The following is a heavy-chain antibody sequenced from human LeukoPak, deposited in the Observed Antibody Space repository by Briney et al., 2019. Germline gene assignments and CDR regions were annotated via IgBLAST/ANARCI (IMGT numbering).Heavy chain of an antibody. CDR2: ISGSGGST. J-gene: IGHJ4*02. V-gene: IGHV3-23*01. Sequence: GGSLRLSCAASGFTFSSYAMSWVRQAPGKGLEWVSAISGSGGSTYCADSVKGRFTISRDNSKNTLYLQMNSLRAEDTAVYYCAKARGIYCSGGSCYYFDYWGQGTLVTVSS. CDR1: GFTFSSYA. D-gene: IGHD2-15*01. CDR3: AKARGIYCSGGSCYYFDY.